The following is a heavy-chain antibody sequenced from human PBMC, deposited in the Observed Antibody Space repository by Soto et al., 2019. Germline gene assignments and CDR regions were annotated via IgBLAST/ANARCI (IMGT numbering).Heavy chain of an antibody. V-gene: IGHV3-23*01. J-gene: IGHJ4*02. CDR2: LGKTGA. CDR3: GKNRWYTDYAFDY. D-gene: IGHD4-17*01. CDR1: GFTFSSHA. Sequence: EVQLLESGGGLVQPGGSLRLSCAASGFTFSSHAMSWVRQSPVKGLELVASLGKTGAYYADSVKGRFSISRDTSKSTLFLQLNNVRADDSAIYYCGKNRWYTDYAFDYWGQGTLVTVSS.